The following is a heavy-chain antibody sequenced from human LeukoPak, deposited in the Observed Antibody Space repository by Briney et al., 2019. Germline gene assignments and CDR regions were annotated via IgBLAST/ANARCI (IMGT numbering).Heavy chain of an antibody. J-gene: IGHJ6*02. CDR2: IYTSGST. V-gene: IGHV4-4*07. Sequence: PSETLSLTCTVSGGSISSYYWSWIRQPAGKGLEWIGRIYTSGSTNYNPSLKSRVTMSVDTSKNQFSLKLSSVTAADTAVYYCGRGDGGEWQEGGRLYHYYYYGMDVWGQGTTVTVSS. CDR3: GRGDGGEWQEGGRLYHYYYYGMDV. CDR1: GGSISSYY. D-gene: IGHD3-16*01.